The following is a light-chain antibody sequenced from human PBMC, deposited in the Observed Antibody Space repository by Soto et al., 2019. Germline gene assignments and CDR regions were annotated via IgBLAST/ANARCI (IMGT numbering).Light chain of an antibody. V-gene: IGKV3-20*01. J-gene: IGKJ1*01. Sequence: EIVLTQSPGTLSLSPGERATLSCRASQSVSSSYLAWYHQQPGQAPRLLIYGASSRATGIPDRFSGSGSGTDVTLTISRLEPEYFAVYYCQQYGSSPTTFGQGTKVEIK. CDR3: QQYGSSPTT. CDR2: GAS. CDR1: QSVSSSY.